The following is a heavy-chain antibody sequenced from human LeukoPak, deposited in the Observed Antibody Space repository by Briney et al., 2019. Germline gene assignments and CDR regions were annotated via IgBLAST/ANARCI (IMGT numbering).Heavy chain of an antibody. CDR2: IIPILGIA. CDR1: GYTLTELS. Sequence: GASVKVSCKVSGYTLTELSMHWVRQAPGQGLEWMGRIIPILGIANYAQKFQGRVTITADKSTSTAYMELSSLRSEDTAVYYCATQYSSGWPVDYWGQGTLVTVSS. V-gene: IGHV1-69*02. D-gene: IGHD6-19*01. J-gene: IGHJ4*02. CDR3: ATQYSSGWPVDY.